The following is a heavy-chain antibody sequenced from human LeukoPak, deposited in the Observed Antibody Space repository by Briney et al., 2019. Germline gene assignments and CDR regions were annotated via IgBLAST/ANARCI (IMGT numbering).Heavy chain of an antibody. J-gene: IGHJ4*02. D-gene: IGHD6-13*01. Sequence: ASVKASCKASGYTFSIYNMHWVRQAPGQGLEWMGIINPSGGTSYAQKLQGRITMTRDTPTSTLYMELSSLRSEDTAVYYCAREGVAGTGLDFWGQGTLVTVSS. CDR2: INPSGGT. CDR3: AREGVAGTGLDF. V-gene: IGHV1-46*01. CDR1: GYTFSIYN.